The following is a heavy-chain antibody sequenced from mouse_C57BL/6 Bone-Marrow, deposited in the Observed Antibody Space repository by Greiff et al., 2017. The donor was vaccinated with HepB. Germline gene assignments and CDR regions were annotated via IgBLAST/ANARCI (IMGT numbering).Heavy chain of an antibody. V-gene: IGHV1-81*01. CDR2: IYPRSGNT. Sequence: VQLQQSGAELARPGASVKLSCKASGYTFTSYGISWVKQRTGQGLEWIGEIYPRSGNTYYNEKFKGKATLTADKSSSTAYMELRRLTSEDSAVYFCARGLGPGYWGQGTTLTVSS. CDR3: ARGLGPGY. CDR1: GYTFTSYG. D-gene: IGHD4-1*01. J-gene: IGHJ2*01.